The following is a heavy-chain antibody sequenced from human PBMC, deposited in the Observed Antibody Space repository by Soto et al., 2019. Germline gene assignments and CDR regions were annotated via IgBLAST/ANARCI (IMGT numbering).Heavy chain of an antibody. V-gene: IGHV1-69*13. CDR3: ARLHSHGTYGMDV. CDR1: GGSFTYT. J-gene: IGHJ6*02. Sequence: ASVKVSCKASGGSFTYTLSWVRQAPGQGLEWMGGIIPIFGTTNYAQKFQGRVTITADESTKAAYMELSTLRSEDTAVYYCARLHSHGTYGMDVWGQGTTVTVSS. D-gene: IGHD5-18*01. CDR2: IIPIFGTT.